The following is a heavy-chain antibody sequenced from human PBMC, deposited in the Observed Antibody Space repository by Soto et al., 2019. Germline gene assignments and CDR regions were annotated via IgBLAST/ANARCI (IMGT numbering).Heavy chain of an antibody. CDR1: GFTFSSYA. V-gene: IGHV3-23*01. CDR2: ISGSGGST. CDR3: ALSGGYCSGGSCYSAAFDI. D-gene: IGHD2-15*01. Sequence: EVQLLESGGGLVQPGGSLRLSCAASGFTFSSYAMSWVRQAPGKGLEWVSAISGSGGSTYYADSVKGRFTISRDNSKNTLYLQMNSLRAEDTAIYYCALSGGYCSGGSCYSAAFDIWGQGTMVTVSS. J-gene: IGHJ3*02.